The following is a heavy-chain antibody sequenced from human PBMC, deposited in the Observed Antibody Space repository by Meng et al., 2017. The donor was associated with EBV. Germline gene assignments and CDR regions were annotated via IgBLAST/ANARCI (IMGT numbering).Heavy chain of an antibody. CDR1: GYTFTSDG. V-gene: IGHV1-18*01. CDR3: ARDGRLYDTPSPFDY. CDR2: ISAYNGNT. D-gene: IGHD3-22*01. Sequence: VQLVQSEAGVKKLGASEKVFCKASGYTFTSDGISWVRQAPGQGLEWMGWISAYNGNTNYAQKLQGRVTMTTDTSTSTAYMEPRSLRSDDTAVYYCARDGRLYDTPSPFDYWGQGTLVTVSS. J-gene: IGHJ4*02.